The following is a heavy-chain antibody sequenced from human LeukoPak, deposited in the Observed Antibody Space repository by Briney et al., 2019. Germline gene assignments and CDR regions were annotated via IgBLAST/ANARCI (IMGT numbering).Heavy chain of an antibody. CDR1: GGSISSSSYY. CDR2: IYYSGST. CDR3: ARGYYDSSGYQEDAFDI. Sequence: SETLSLTCTVSGGSISSSSYYWGWIRQPPGKGLEWIGSIYYSGSTYYNPSLKSGVTISVDTSKNQFSLKLSSVTAADTAVYYCARGYYDSSGYQEDAFDIWGQGTMVTVSS. V-gene: IGHV4-39*07. J-gene: IGHJ3*02. D-gene: IGHD3-22*01.